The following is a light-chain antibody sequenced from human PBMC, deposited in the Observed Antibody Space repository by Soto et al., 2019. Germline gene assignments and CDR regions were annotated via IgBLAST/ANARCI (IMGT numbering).Light chain of an antibody. J-gene: IGKJ4*01. V-gene: IGKV1-27*01. CDR2: AAS. Sequence: DIQMTQSPSSLSAFVGDEVTITCRASQGISNYLAWYQQRPGKVPKLLIYAASTLQPGVPPRFSGSGSGTDFALNIGSLQPEDVATYYCQNYNSAPLTFGGGTKVDIK. CDR1: QGISNY. CDR3: QNYNSAPLT.